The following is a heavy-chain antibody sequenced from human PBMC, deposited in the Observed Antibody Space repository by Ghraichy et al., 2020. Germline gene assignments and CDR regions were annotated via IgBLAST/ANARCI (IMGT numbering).Heavy chain of an antibody. D-gene: IGHD6-19*01. V-gene: IGHV3-30*18. Sequence: GSLRLSCAASGFTFSSYGMHWVRQAPGKGLEWVAVISYDGSNKYYADSVKGRFTISRDNSKNTLYLQMNSLRAEDTAVYYCAKKAGNYWGQGTLVTVSS. CDR3: AKKAGNY. CDR2: ISYDGSNK. J-gene: IGHJ4*02. CDR1: GFTFSSYG.